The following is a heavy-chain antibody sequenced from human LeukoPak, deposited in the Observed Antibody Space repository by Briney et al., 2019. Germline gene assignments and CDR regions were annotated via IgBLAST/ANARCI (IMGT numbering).Heavy chain of an antibody. CDR3: ARGGRLSYYYDSSGYHSFDY. J-gene: IGHJ4*02. V-gene: IGHV1-18*01. CDR2: ISAYNGNT. CDR1: GYTFTSYG. Sequence: ASVKVSCKASGYTFTSYGISWVRQAPGQGLEWMGWISAYNGNTNYAQKLQGRATMTTDTSTSTAYMELRSLRSDDTAVYYCARGGRLSYYYDSSGYHSFDYWGQGTLVTVSS. D-gene: IGHD3-22*01.